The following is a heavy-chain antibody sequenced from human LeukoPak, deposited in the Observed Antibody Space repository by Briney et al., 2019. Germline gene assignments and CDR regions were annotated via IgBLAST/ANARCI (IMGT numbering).Heavy chain of an antibody. CDR3: ARDGEWYYYGSGSFDY. J-gene: IGHJ4*02. Sequence: ASVKVSCKASGYTFTSYGISWVRQAPGQRLEWMGWISAYNGNTNYAQKLQGRVTMTTDTSTSTAYMELRSLRSDDTAVYCCARDGEWYYYGSGSFDYWGQGTLVTVSS. D-gene: IGHD3-10*01. V-gene: IGHV1-18*01. CDR2: ISAYNGNT. CDR1: GYTFTSYG.